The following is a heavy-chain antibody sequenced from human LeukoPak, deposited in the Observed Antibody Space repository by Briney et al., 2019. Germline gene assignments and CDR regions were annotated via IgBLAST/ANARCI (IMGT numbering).Heavy chain of an antibody. CDR3: ARDVKGGPYYDILTGYYTTRRDDAFDI. Sequence: GASVKVSCKASGYTFTGYYMHWVRQAPGQGLEWMGWINPNSGGTNYAQKFQGWVTMTRDTSTSTAYMELRSLRSDDTAVYYCARDVKGGPYYDILTGYYTTRRDDAFDIWGQGTMVTVSS. D-gene: IGHD3-9*01. CDR1: GYTFTGYY. CDR2: INPNSGGT. J-gene: IGHJ3*02. V-gene: IGHV1-2*04.